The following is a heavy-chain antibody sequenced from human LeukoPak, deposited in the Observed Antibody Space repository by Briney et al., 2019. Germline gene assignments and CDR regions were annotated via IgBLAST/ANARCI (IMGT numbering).Heavy chain of an antibody. CDR3: ASPSVSDYGDYAFDY. V-gene: IGHV1-2*02. Sequence: ASVKVSSKASGYTFTGYYMHWVRQAPGQGLEWMGWINPNSGGTNYEQKFHGRVTMTRNTSISTAYMELSSLRSDDTAVYYCASPSVSDYGDYAFDYWGQGTLVTVSS. J-gene: IGHJ4*02. D-gene: IGHD4-17*01. CDR1: GYTFTGYY. CDR2: INPNSGGT.